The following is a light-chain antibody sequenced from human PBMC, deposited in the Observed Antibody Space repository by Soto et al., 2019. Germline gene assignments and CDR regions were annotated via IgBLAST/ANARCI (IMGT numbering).Light chain of an antibody. Sequence: EIVLTQSPATLSLSPGERATLSCRASQSVSSYLAWYQQKPGQAPRLLIYDASNRATGIPARFSGSGAGTDFALSIRSLEAEAFAVYYCQQRSNWLATFGPGTKVDIK. CDR2: DAS. V-gene: IGKV3-11*01. CDR3: QQRSNWLAT. J-gene: IGKJ3*01. CDR1: QSVSSY.